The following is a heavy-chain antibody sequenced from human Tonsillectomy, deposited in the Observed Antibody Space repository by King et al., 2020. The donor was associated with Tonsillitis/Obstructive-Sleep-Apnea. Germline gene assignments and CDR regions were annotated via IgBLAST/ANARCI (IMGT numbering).Heavy chain of an antibody. J-gene: IGHJ4*02. D-gene: IGHD5-18*01. CDR3: ARKGETAMAPYYFDY. Sequence: VQLVESGAEVKKPGESLKISCKGSGYYFSSYWIAWVRQMPGKGLEWMGIIYPGDSDTRYSPSFQGQVTISADKSISTAYLQWSSLKASDTAMYYCARKGETAMAPYYFDYWGQGTLVTVSS. CDR2: IYPGDSDT. V-gene: IGHV5-51*01. CDR1: GYYFSSYW.